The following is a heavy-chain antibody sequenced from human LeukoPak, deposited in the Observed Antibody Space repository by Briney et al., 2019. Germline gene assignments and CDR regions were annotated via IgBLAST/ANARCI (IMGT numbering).Heavy chain of an antibody. V-gene: IGHV3-23*01. CDR1: GFTFSSHA. CDR3: AKDGSRRSY. D-gene: IGHD1-26*01. J-gene: IGHJ4*02. CDR2: FSGSGGST. Sequence: GGSLRLSCAASGFTFSSHAVSWVRQAPGKGLEWVSAFSGSGGSTYYADSVKGRFTISRDNSKNTLYLQMNSLRAEDTAVYYCAKDGSRRSYWGQGTLVTVSS.